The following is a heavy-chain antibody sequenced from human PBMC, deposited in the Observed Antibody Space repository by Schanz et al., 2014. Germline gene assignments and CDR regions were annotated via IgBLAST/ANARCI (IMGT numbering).Heavy chain of an antibody. CDR3: AREEGWGIAAAGPKHYYYGMDV. D-gene: IGHD6-13*01. Sequence: VQLVESGGGVVQPGRSLRLSCAASGFTFSSYAMHWVRQATGAGLEWVSAIGTAGDTFYLDSVKGRFTISRDNSKNTLYLQMNSLRADDTAVYYCAREEGWGIAAAGPKHYYYGMDVWGQGTTVTVSS. J-gene: IGHJ6*02. CDR2: IGTAGDT. V-gene: IGHV3-13*04. CDR1: GFTFSSYA.